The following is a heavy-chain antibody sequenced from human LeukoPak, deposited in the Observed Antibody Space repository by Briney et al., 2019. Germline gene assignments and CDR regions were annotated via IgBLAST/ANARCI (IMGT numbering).Heavy chain of an antibody. CDR3: ARVGYDFWSGYFDY. CDR1: GSSISSHY. CDR2: IYYSGST. V-gene: IGHV4-59*11. J-gene: IGHJ4*02. Sequence: SETLSLTCTVSGSSISSHYWSWIRQPPGKGLEWIGYIYYSGSTNYNPSLKSRVTISVDTFKNQFSLKLSSVTAADTAVYYCARVGYDFWSGYFDYWGQGTLVTVSS. D-gene: IGHD3-3*01.